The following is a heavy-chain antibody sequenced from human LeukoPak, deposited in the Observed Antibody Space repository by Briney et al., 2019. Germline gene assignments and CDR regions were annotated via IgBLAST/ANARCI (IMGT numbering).Heavy chain of an antibody. Sequence: GGSLRLSCAASGFTFSSYAMSWVRQAPGKGLEWVSAISGSGGSTYYADSVKGRFTISRDNSKNTLYLQMNSLRAEDTAVYYCAKDLEAGIVGATPSFDYWGQGTLVTVSS. CDR1: GFTFSSYA. CDR2: ISGSGGST. V-gene: IGHV3-23*01. CDR3: AKDLEAGIVGATPSFDY. J-gene: IGHJ4*02. D-gene: IGHD1-26*01.